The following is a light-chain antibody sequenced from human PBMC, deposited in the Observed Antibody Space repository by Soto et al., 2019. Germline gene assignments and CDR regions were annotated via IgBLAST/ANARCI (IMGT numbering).Light chain of an antibody. CDR1: SSNIGRNY. V-gene: IGLV1-47*02. CDR2: SHN. J-gene: IGLJ2*01. Sequence: QSVLPQTPSVSGTPGQTVTISCSGSSSNIGRNYVYCYQQLPGAAPKLLMYSHNIRPSGVPDRFSASTSGTSASLVISGLRSEDEADYHCATWDDDVSGVVFGGGTKLTVL. CDR3: ATWDDDVSGVV.